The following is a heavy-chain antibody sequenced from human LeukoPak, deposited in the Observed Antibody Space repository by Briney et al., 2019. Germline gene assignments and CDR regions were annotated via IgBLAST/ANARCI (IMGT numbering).Heavy chain of an antibody. CDR3: ARERGPNCNKDCLFDP. D-gene: IGHD2/OR15-2a*01. CDR1: GASISSYY. J-gene: IGHJ5*02. Sequence: SETLSLTCTVSGASISSYYWAWIRQPPGKGLEWIGYIYYSGGTSYNPSLKSRVIISLDTSKNQFSLKLNSATAADTAVYYCARERGPNCNKDCLFDPWGQGTLVTVSS. V-gene: IGHV4-59*01. CDR2: IYYSGGT.